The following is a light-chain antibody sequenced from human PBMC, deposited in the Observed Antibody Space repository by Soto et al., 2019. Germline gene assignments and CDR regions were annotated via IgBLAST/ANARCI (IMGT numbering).Light chain of an antibody. CDR3: LSYADTAYV. CDR2: EVS. J-gene: IGLJ1*01. CDR1: SSDVGGYNY. V-gene: IGLV2-8*01. Sequence: QSALTQPPSASGSPGQSVTISCAGTSSDVGGYNYVSWYQQYTGKVPKLMIYEVSERPSGVPDRFSGSKSVNTAFLTVSGLQAEDEADYYCLSYADTAYVFGTVTKLTVL.